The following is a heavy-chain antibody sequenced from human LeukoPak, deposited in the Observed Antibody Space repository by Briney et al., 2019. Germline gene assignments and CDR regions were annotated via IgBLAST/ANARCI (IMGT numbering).Heavy chain of an antibody. CDR1: GFTFSSYS. CDR3: TRDPHALDY. CDR2: IHKSGSTV. V-gene: IGHV3-48*01. Sequence: PGGSLRLSCAASGFTFSSYSMNWVRLAPGKGLEWVSYIHKSGSTVYYADSVRGRFAIPRDDAKSSLYLHMNSLRAEDTAVYYCTRDPHALDYWGQGTLVTVSS. J-gene: IGHJ4*02.